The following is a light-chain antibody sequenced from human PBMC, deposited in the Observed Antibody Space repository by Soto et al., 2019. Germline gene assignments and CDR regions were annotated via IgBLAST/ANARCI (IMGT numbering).Light chain of an antibody. Sequence: SVLTQPPSASGTPGQRVTISCSGSSSNIGSNTVTWYQQLPGTAPKLLIYTNNQRPSGVPDRFSGSKSGTSASLAIRGLQSEDEADYYCAAWDDSLNGPVFGGGTQLTVL. CDR2: TNN. CDR1: SSNIGSNT. CDR3: AAWDDSLNGPV. V-gene: IGLV1-44*01. J-gene: IGLJ7*01.